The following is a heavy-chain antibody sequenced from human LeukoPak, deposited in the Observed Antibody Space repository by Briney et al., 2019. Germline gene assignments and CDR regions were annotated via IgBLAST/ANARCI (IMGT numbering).Heavy chain of an antibody. V-gene: IGHV4-59*08. Sequence: PSETLSLTCTVSGGSISSYYWSWIRQPPGKGLEWIGYIYYSGSTNYNPSLKSRVTISVDTSKNQFSLKLCSVTAADTAVYYCAGFYGSGSYYSDYYYGMDVWGQGTTVTVSS. CDR3: AGFYGSGSYYSDYYYGMDV. CDR2: IYYSGST. D-gene: IGHD3-10*01. CDR1: GGSISSYY. J-gene: IGHJ6*02.